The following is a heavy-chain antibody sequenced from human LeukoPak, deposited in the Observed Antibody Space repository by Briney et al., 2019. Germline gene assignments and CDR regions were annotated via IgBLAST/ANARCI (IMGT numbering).Heavy chain of an antibody. J-gene: IGHJ4*02. CDR3: AKGGAAAADFDY. D-gene: IGHD6-13*01. CDR2: ISYDGSNK. Sequence: PGGSLRLSCAASGFTFSSYGMHWVRQAPGKGLEWVAVISYDGSNKYYADSVKGRFTISRDNSKNTLYLQMNSLRAEDTAVYYCAKGGAAAADFDYWGQGTLVTVSS. CDR1: GFTFSSYG. V-gene: IGHV3-30*18.